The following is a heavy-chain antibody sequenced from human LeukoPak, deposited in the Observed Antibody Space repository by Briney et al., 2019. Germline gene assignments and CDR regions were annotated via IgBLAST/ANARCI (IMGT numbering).Heavy chain of an antibody. CDR3: ARLSLGTVDY. CDR1: GYKFPNYW. Sequence: GESLKISCQGSGYKFPNYWIGWVRQMPGKGLEWMGLIYPGDSDTRYNPSFQGQVTISADKAISTAYLQWSSLKASDTAMYYCARLSLGTVDYWGQGTLVTVSS. V-gene: IGHV5-51*01. D-gene: IGHD6-13*01. J-gene: IGHJ4*02. CDR2: IYPGDSDT.